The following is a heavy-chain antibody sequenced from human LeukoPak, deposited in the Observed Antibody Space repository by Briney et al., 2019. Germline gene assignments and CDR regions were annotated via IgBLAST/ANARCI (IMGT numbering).Heavy chain of an antibody. CDR1: GGSFSGYY. J-gene: IGHJ6*03. CDR3: ARVVYYGSGSYYIPRYYYYYMDV. V-gene: IGHV4-34*01. D-gene: IGHD3-10*01. CDR2: INHSGST. Sequence: SETLSLTCAVYGGSFSGYYWSWIRQPPGKGLEWIGEINHSGSTNYNPSLKSRVTISVDTSKNQFSLKLSSVTAADTAVYYCARVVYYGSGSYYIPRYYYYYMDVWGKGTTVTVSS.